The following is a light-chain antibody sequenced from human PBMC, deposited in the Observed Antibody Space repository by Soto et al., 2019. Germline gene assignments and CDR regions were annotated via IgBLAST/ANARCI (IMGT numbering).Light chain of an antibody. V-gene: IGLV1-44*01. J-gene: IGLJ1*01. CDR3: AAWDDSLNGYV. CDR1: SSNIGSNT. CDR2: FNI. Sequence: QSVLSQPPSASGTPGRRVTISCSGSSSNIGSNTVSWYQQFPGTAPKLLIYFNIQRPSGVPDRFSGSKSGTSASLAISGLQSEDEADYYCAAWDDSLNGYVFGTAKKVTV.